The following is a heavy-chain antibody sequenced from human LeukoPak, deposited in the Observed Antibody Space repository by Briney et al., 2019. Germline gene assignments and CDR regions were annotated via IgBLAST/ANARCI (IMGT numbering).Heavy chain of an antibody. V-gene: IGHV1-69*13. CDR2: IIPIFGTA. Sequence: GASVKVSCKASGHTFSNYYMHWVRQAPGQGLEWMGGIIPIFGTANYAQKFQGRVTITADESASTAYMELSSLRSEDMAVYYCARSGYYYDSSHNWFDPWGQGTLVTVSS. CDR1: GHTFSNYY. D-gene: IGHD3-22*01. J-gene: IGHJ5*02. CDR3: ARSGYYYDSSHNWFDP.